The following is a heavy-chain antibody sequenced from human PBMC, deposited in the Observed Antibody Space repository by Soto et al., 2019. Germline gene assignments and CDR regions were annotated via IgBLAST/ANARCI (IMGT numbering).Heavy chain of an antibody. J-gene: IGHJ4*02. V-gene: IGHV4-59*01. Sequence: SETLSLTCTVSGGSISSYYWSWIRQPPGKGLEWIGYIYYSGSTNYNPSLKSRVTISVDTSKNQFSLKLSSVTAADTAVYYCARDGSSSWYGVGYFDYWGQGTLVTVSS. CDR1: GGSISSYY. CDR2: IYYSGST. D-gene: IGHD6-13*01. CDR3: ARDGSSSWYGVGYFDY.